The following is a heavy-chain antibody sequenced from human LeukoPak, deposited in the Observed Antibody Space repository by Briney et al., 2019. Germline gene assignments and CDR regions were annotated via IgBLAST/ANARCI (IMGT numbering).Heavy chain of an antibody. CDR1: GYTFTSYY. J-gene: IGHJ4*02. D-gene: IGHD6-19*01. Sequence: GASVKGSCKASGYTFTSYYMHWVRQAPGQGLEWMGIINPSGGSTSYAQKFQGRVTMTRDTSTSTVYMELSSTRSEDTAVYYCARDHSSGWYVSDYWGREPWSPSPQ. V-gene: IGHV1-46*01. CDR3: ARDHSSGWYVSDY. CDR2: INPSGGST.